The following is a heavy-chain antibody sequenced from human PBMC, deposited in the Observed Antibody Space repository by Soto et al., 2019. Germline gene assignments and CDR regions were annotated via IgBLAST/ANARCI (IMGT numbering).Heavy chain of an antibody. CDR2: IDPSDSYT. Sequence: GESLKISCKGSGYSFTSYWISWVRQMPGKGLEWMGRIDPSDSYTNYSPSFQGHVTISANKSISTAYLQWSSLKASDTAMYYCARHGIFEAMGDVWGQGTTVTVSS. V-gene: IGHV5-10-1*01. CDR1: GYSFTSYW. CDR3: ARHGIFEAMGDV. D-gene: IGHD5-18*01. J-gene: IGHJ6*02.